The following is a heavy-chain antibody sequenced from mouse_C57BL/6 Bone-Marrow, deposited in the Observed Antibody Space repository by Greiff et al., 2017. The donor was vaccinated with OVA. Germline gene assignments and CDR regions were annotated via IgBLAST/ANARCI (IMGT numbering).Heavy chain of an antibody. Sequence: VQLQQSGAELVRPGASVKLSCTASGFNIKDDYMHWVKQRPEQGLEWIGWIDPENGDTEYASKFQGKATITADTSSNTAYLQLSSLTSEDTAVYYCTTYRSYYGSSSFDYWGQGTTLTVSS. D-gene: IGHD1-1*01. J-gene: IGHJ2*01. CDR3: TTYRSYYGSSSFDY. CDR1: GFNIKDDY. V-gene: IGHV14-4*01. CDR2: IDPENGDT.